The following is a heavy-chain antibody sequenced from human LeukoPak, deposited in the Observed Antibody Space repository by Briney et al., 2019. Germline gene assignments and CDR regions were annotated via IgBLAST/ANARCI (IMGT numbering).Heavy chain of an antibody. CDR3: ASRSPSTYWYFDL. D-gene: IGHD2/OR15-2a*01. J-gene: IGHJ2*01. CDR2: IYTSGST. Sequence: SETLSLTCTVSGDSISSYYWSWIRQPPGKGLEWIGYIYTSGSTNYNPSLKSRVTISLDTSRSQFSLKLSSVTAADTAVYYCASRSPSTYWYFDLWGRGTLVTVSS. CDR1: GDSISSYY. V-gene: IGHV4-4*09.